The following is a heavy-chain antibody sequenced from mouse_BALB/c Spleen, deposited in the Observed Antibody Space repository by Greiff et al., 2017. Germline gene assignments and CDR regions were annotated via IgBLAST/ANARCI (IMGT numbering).Heavy chain of an antibody. CDR1: GFTFSSYA. CDR2: ISSGGST. D-gene: IGHD2-3*01. V-gene: IGHV5-6-5*01. Sequence: EVKVEESGGGLVKPGGSLKLSCAASGFTFSSYAMSWVRQTPEKRLEWVASISSGGSTYYPDSVKGRFTISRDNARNILYLQMSSLRSEDTAMYYCARGVYDGLLGDYWGQGTSVTVSS. J-gene: IGHJ4*01. CDR3: ARGVYDGLLGDY.